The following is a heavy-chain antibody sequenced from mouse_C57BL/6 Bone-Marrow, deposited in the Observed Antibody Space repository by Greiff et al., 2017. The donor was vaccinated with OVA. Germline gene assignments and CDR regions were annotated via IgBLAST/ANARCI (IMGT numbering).Heavy chain of an antibody. CDR3: ARPDRAMDY. D-gene: IGHD2-14*01. CDR2: INPGSGGT. J-gene: IGHJ4*01. V-gene: IGHV1-54*01. CDR1: GYAFTNYL. Sequence: VQLQQSGAELVRPGTSVKVSCKASGYAFTNYLIEWVKQRPGQGLEWIGVINPGSGGTNYNEKFKGKATLTADKSSSTAYMQLSSLTSEDSAVYFCARPDRAMDYWGQGTSVTVSS.